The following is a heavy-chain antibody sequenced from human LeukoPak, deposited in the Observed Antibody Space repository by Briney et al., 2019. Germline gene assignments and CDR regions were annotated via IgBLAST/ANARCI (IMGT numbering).Heavy chain of an antibody. CDR2: IYSGGST. V-gene: IGHV3-66*01. J-gene: IGHJ3*02. D-gene: IGHD3-10*01. CDR3: AKDLFPYGSGDDAFDI. Sequence: PGGSLRLSCAASGFTVSSNYMCWVRQAPGKGLEWVSVIYSGGSTYYADSVKGRFTISRDNSKNTLYLQMNSLRAEDTAVYYCAKDLFPYGSGDDAFDIWGQGTMVTVSS. CDR1: GFTVSSNY.